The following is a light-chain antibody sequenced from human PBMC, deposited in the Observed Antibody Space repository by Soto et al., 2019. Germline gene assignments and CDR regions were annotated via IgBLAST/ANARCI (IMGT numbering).Light chain of an antibody. Sequence: QSVLTQPPSVSGAPGQRVAISWTGSSSNIGAEYDVHWYQQLPGTAPKRLIYGDNNRPSGVPDRFSGSKSGTSASLAITGLQPEDEADYYCQSYDSSLTTFVFGTGTKLTAL. CDR3: QSYDSSLTTFV. V-gene: IGLV1-40*01. J-gene: IGLJ1*01. CDR1: SSNIGAEYD. CDR2: GDN.